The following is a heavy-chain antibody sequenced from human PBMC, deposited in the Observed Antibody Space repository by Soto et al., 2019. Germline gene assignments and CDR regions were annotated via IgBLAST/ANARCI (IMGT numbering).Heavy chain of an antibody. V-gene: IGHV3-23*01. J-gene: IGHJ2*01. CDR2: ISGSGGST. D-gene: IGHD2-15*01. CDR1: GFTFSSYA. Sequence: EVQLLESGGGLVQPGGSLRLSCAASGFTFSSYAMSWVRQAPGKGLEWVSAISGSGGSTYYADSVKGRFTISRDNSKNTLYLQMNSLRAEDTAVYYCARDSLPGGGNSYWYFDLWGRGTLVTVSS. CDR3: ARDSLPGGGNSYWYFDL.